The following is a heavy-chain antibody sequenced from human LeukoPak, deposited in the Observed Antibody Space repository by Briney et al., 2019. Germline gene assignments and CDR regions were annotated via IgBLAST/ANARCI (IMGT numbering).Heavy chain of an antibody. CDR1: GFTFGSYV. J-gene: IGHJ4*02. Sequence: GGSLRLSCAASGFTFGSYVMSWVRQAPGKGLEWVSDISLSGGSTYYADSVKGRFTISRDTSKNPFYLKLVNLTAEDTAVYYCARRNYEDHGDPFDYWGQGTMVTVSS. CDR3: ARRNYEDHGDPFDY. D-gene: IGHD3-16*01. V-gene: IGHV3-23*01. CDR2: ISLSGGST.